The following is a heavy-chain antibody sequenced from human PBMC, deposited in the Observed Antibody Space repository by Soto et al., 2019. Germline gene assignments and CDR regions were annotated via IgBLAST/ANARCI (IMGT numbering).Heavy chain of an antibody. J-gene: IGHJ5*02. V-gene: IGHV3-48*02. CDR2: ISSSSSTI. CDR1: GFTFSSYS. CDR3: ARDPQRLEWRPHINWFDP. D-gene: IGHD3-3*01. Sequence: GGSLRLSCAASGFTFSSYSMNWVRQAPGKGLEWVSYISSSSSTIYYADSVKGRFTISRDNAKNSLYLQMNSLRDEDTAVYYCARDPQRLEWRPHINWFDPWGQGTLVTGSS.